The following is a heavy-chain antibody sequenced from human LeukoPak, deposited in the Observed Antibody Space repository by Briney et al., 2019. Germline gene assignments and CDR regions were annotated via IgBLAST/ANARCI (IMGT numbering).Heavy chain of an antibody. D-gene: IGHD4-11*01. CDR2: INPVSGDT. V-gene: IGHV1-2*06. CDR1: GYTFTGFY. J-gene: IGHJ4*02. CDR3: ARGGIGEATVFVY. Sequence: ASVKVSCKASGYTFTGFYLHWVRQAPGQGLEWMGRINPVSGDTNYGQKFQGRVTMTRDTSISTAYMELTRLRSDDTAVYYCARGGIGEATVFVYWGQGTLVTVSS.